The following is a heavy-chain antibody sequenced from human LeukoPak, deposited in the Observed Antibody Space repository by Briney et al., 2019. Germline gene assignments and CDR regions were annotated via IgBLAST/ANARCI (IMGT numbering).Heavy chain of an antibody. CDR1: GFTFSSYW. J-gene: IGHJ4*02. Sequence: GGSLRLSCAASGFTFSSYWMHWVRQAPGTGLVWVSRINSDGSSTSYVDSVKGRFTISRDNAKNTLYLRMNSLRAEDTAVYYCARGGRFLEWLLLDYWGQGTLVTVSS. CDR3: ARGGRFLEWLLLDY. D-gene: IGHD3-3*01. V-gene: IGHV3-74*01. CDR2: INSDGSST.